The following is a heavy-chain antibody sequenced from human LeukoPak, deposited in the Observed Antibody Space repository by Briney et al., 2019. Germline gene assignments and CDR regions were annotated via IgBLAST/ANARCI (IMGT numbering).Heavy chain of an antibody. CDR2: ISSSGRNI. D-gene: IGHD7-27*01. V-gene: IGHV3-48*03. CDR3: ARENWVDAFDT. J-gene: IGHJ3*02. Sequence: PGGSLRLSCAASGFTFSSFEMNWVRQAPGKGLEWVSYISSSGRNIYYADSVKGRFTISRDNAKSSLYLQMNSLRAEDTAVYYCARENWVDAFDTWGQGTMVTVSS. CDR1: GFTFSSFE.